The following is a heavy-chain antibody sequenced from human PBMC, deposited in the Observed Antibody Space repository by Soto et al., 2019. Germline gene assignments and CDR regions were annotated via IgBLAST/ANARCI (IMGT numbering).Heavy chain of an antibody. D-gene: IGHD6-13*01. J-gene: IGHJ4*02. CDR1: GYTFTSYG. CDR2: ISAYNGNT. CDR3: ARDRIWQQPPGTHDY. V-gene: IGHV1-18*01. Sequence: GASGKVSCKASGYTFTSYGISWVRQAPGQGLEWMGWISAYNGNTNYAQELQGRVTMTTDTSTSTAYMELRSLRSDDTAVYYCARDRIWQQPPGTHDYWGQGTLVTVSS.